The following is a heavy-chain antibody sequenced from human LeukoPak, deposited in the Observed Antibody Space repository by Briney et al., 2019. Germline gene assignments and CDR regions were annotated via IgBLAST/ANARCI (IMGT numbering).Heavy chain of an antibody. J-gene: IGHJ4*02. CDR2: ISGSGGST. V-gene: IGHV3-23*01. CDR3: AKRGAGVGATTIDY. Sequence: GGSLRLSCAASGFTFSSYAMSWVRQAPGKGLEWVSAISGSGGSTYYADSVKGRFTISRDNSKNTLYLQMNSLRAEDTAVYYCAKRGAGVGATTIDYRGQGTLVTVSS. CDR1: GFTFSSYA. D-gene: IGHD1-26*01.